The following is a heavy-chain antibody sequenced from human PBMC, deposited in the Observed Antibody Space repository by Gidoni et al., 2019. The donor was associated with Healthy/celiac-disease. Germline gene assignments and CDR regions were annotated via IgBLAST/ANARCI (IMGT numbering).Heavy chain of an antibody. CDR3: ARVNVVVVAPTQTEYYYYYYGMDV. J-gene: IGHJ6*02. V-gene: IGHV4-4*02. Sequence: QVQLQESGPGLVKPSGTLSLTCAVSGGSISSSNWWSWVRQPPGKGLEWIGEIYHSGSTNYNPSLKSRVTISVDKSKNQFSLKLSSVTAADTAVYYCARVNVVVVAPTQTEYYYYYYGMDVWGQGTTVTVSS. CDR2: IYHSGST. CDR1: GGSISSSNW. D-gene: IGHD2-15*01.